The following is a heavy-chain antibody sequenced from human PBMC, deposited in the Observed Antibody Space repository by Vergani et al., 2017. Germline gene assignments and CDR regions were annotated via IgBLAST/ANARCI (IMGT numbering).Heavy chain of an antibody. J-gene: IGHJ6*03. V-gene: IGHV4-30-2*01. CDR1: GDSITNGGFS. D-gene: IGHD3-16*02. CDR2: IFPSGNS. Sequence: QLQLQESGSGLVKPSQTLSLTCAVSGDSITNGGFSWNWVRQPPGKGPEWIGYIFPSGNSDYNPSLKNRVSISLDKSKSQVSLWVNSVTAADTAVYFCARASLRALVGYYYYMDVWGKGKTVVVSS. CDR3: ARASLRALVGYYYYMDV.